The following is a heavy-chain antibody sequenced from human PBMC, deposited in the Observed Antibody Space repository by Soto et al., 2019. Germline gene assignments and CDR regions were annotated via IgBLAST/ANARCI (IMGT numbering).Heavy chain of an antibody. D-gene: IGHD6-19*01. CDR3: ARSIAVAGTPEFDY. V-gene: IGHV3-30-3*01. J-gene: IGHJ4*02. Sequence: QVQLVESGGGVVQPGRSLRLSCAASGFTFSSYTMHWVRQAPSKGLEWVAVISYDDGINKYYADSVKGRFTISRDNSKNTLYLQMNSLRAEDTAVYYCARSIAVAGTPEFDYWGQGALVTVSS. CDR1: GFTFSSYT. CDR2: ISYDDGINK.